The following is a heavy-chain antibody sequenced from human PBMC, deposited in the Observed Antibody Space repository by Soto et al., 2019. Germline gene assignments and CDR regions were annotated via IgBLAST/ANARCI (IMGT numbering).Heavy chain of an antibody. D-gene: IGHD3-10*01. CDR2: INSDGSST. Sequence: EVQLVESGGGLVQPGGSLRLSCAASGFTFSSYWMHWVRQAPGKGLVWVSRINSDGSSTSYADSVKGRFTISRDNAKNTLYLQRNSLRAEDTAVYYCARDAEWFGGQQTQYYGMDVWGQGTTVTVSS. CDR3: ARDAEWFGGQQTQYYGMDV. V-gene: IGHV3-74*01. J-gene: IGHJ6*02. CDR1: GFTFSSYW.